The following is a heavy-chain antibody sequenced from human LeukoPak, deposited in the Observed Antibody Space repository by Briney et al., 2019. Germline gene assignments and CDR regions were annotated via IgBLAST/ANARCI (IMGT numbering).Heavy chain of an antibody. J-gene: IGHJ6*02. CDR1: GFTFSSYW. Sequence: AGGSLRLSCAASGFTFSSYWMSWVRQAPGKGLEWVANIKQDGSEKYYVDSVKGRFTTSRDNAKNSLYLQMNSLRAEDTAVYYCARDERHSSGWYIPIIYYYYGMDVWGQGTTVTVSS. V-gene: IGHV3-7*01. CDR3: ARDERHSSGWYIPIIYYYYGMDV. CDR2: IKQDGSEK. D-gene: IGHD6-19*01.